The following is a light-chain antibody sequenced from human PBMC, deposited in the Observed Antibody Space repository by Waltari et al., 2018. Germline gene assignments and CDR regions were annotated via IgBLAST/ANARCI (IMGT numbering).Light chain of an antibody. CDR3: QVWDSSTDQVV. CDR2: YNS. V-gene: IGLV3-21*04. Sequence: SYVLTQPPSVSVAPGKTATISCGGNAIGDKTVHWSQQKPGQAPMTVMSYNSDRPSGIPERFSGSNSGNTATLTISRVEAGDEADYYCQVWDSSTDQVVFGGGTQLTVL. J-gene: IGLJ7*01. CDR1: AIGDKT.